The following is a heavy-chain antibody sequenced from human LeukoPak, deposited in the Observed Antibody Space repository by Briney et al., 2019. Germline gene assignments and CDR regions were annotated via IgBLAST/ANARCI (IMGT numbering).Heavy chain of an antibody. CDR3: ASTTISPVGGMDV. CDR1: GFTFSSYW. D-gene: IGHD2/OR15-2a*01. CDR2: IKQDGSEK. J-gene: IGHJ6*02. Sequence: GGSLRLSCAASGFTFSSYWMSWVRQAPGKGLEWVANIKQDGSEKYYVDSVKGRFTISRDSAKNSLYLQVNSLRAEDTAVYYCASTTISPVGGMDVWGQGTTVTVSS. V-gene: IGHV3-7*05.